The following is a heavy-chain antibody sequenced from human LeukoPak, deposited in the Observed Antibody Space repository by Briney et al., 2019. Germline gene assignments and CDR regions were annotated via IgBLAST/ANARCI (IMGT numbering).Heavy chain of an antibody. V-gene: IGHV3-23*01. J-gene: IGHJ4*02. Sequence: PGGSLRLSCAASGFIFSSYGMNWVRQAPGKGLEWVSAISGSGGSPYYADSVKGRFTISRDNSKNTLYLQMNSLRAEDTAMYYCTKDLQRSLDYWGRGTLVTVSS. CDR2: ISGSGGSP. D-gene: IGHD6-25*01. CDR1: GFIFSSYG. CDR3: TKDLQRSLDY.